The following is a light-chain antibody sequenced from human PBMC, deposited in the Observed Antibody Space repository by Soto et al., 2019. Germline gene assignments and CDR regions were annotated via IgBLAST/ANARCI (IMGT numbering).Light chain of an antibody. CDR2: DNN. V-gene: IGLV1-51*01. CDR3: ATWDASLPGEV. CDR1: SSNIGNNY. J-gene: IGLJ2*01. Sequence: QSVLTQSPSVSAAPGQKVTISCSGSSSNIGNNYVSWYQQLPGTAPKLLIYDNNKRPSGIPDRLSGSKSGTSGTLDITGLQTGDEADYYCATWDASLPGEVFGGGTKVTVL.